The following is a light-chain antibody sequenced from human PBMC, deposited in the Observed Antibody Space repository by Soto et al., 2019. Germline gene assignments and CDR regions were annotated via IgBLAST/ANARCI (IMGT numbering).Light chain of an antibody. V-gene: IGKV3-11*01. Sequence: EIVLTQSPATLSLSPGERATLSCRASTSVSSYLAWYQQKPGQAPRQLIYDASNRATGIPARFSGSGSGTDFTLTISSLEPEDFAVYYCQQRSNWPGTFGPGTKVDIK. CDR2: DAS. J-gene: IGKJ3*01. CDR1: TSVSSY. CDR3: QQRSNWPGT.